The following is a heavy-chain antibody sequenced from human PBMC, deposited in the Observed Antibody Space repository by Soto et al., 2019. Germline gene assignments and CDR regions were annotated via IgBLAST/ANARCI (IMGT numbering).Heavy chain of an antibody. CDR2: ISYDGSIK. CDR1: VFTFSTYV. Sequence: WGALRLSCEASVFTFSTYVVHWVRQAPGTGLEWVAVISYDGSIKCYADSVKGRFSISRDNSKNMVSLQMSSLRAEDTAVYYCTRMYYYDRSGPVGLAFDIWGQGTMVTASS. J-gene: IGHJ3*02. D-gene: IGHD3-22*01. CDR3: TRMYYYDRSGPVGLAFDI. V-gene: IGHV3-30*14.